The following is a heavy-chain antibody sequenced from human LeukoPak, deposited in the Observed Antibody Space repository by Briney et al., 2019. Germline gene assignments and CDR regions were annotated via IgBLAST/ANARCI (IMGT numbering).Heavy chain of an antibody. CDR2: IIPIFGTA. Sequence: PGASVKVSCKASGYTFTSYYMHWVRQAPGQGLEWMGGIIPIFGTANYAQKFQGRVTITADESTSTAYMGLSSLRSEDTAVYYCARRSRTGLNRDYYYYYMDVWGKGTTVTISS. D-gene: IGHD1-14*01. CDR1: GYTFTSYY. CDR3: ARRSRTGLNRDYYYYYMDV. V-gene: IGHV1-69*13. J-gene: IGHJ6*03.